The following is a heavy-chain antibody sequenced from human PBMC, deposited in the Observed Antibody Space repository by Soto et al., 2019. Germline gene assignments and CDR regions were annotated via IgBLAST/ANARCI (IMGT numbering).Heavy chain of an antibody. J-gene: IGHJ6*03. Sequence: EVQLVESGGGLVQPGGSLRLSCAASGFTVSSNYMSWVRQAPGKGLEWVSVIYSGGSTYYADSVKGRFTISRHNSKNTLYLQMNSLRAEDTAVYYCARDLGFGKSGYYYYYMDVWGKGTTVNVSS. D-gene: IGHD3-10*01. CDR1: GFTVSSNY. V-gene: IGHV3-53*04. CDR2: IYSGGST. CDR3: ARDLGFGKSGYYYYYMDV.